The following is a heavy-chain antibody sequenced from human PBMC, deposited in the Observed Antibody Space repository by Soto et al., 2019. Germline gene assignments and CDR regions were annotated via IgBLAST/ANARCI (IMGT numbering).Heavy chain of an antibody. J-gene: IGHJ6*02. V-gene: IGHV4-4*02. CDR1: GGSISSGNW. CDR3: ARFYYDSSGYLPSPYYYYYGMDV. CDR2: IYHSGST. D-gene: IGHD3-22*01. Sequence: SETLSLTCTVSGGSISSGNWWSWVRQPPGKGLEWIGEIYHSGSTNYNPSLKSRVTISVGTSKNQFSLKLSSVTAADTAVYYCARFYYDSSGYLPSPYYYYYGMDVWGQGTTVTGLL.